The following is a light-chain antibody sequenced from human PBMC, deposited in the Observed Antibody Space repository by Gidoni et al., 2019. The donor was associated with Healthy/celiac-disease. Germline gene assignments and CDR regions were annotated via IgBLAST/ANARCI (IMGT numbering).Light chain of an antibody. CDR1: SSDFGGYNS. Sequence: QSALTQPASVSGSPGESITISCTATSSDFGGYNSVSWYQQHPGNAPKLMIYEVSNRPSGVSNRFSGSKSGNTASLTISGLQAEDEADYYCSSYTSSSTPQVFGGGTKLTVL. V-gene: IGLV2-14*01. CDR2: EVS. CDR3: SSYTSSSTPQV. J-gene: IGLJ3*02.